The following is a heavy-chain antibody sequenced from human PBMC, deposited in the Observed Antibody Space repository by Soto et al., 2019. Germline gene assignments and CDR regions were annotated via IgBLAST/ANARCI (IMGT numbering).Heavy chain of an antibody. J-gene: IGHJ4*02. CDR1: GGSFSSYP. V-gene: IGHV1-69*01. Sequence: QVQLVQSGAEVRKPGSSVKVSCKASGGSFSSYPFTWGRQAPGQGLEWMGGIIPIFGTANYAQRFQGRVTFTADASTSTAYMDLSSLRSEDTAVYYCARVLRPGRSFDYWGQGTLVTVSS. CDR2: IIPIFGTA. D-gene: IGHD3-10*01. CDR3: ARVLRPGRSFDY.